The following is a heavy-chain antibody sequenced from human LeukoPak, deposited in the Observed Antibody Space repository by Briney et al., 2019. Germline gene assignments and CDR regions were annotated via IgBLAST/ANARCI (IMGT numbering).Heavy chain of an antibody. V-gene: IGHV3-11*04. J-gene: IGHJ4*02. Sequence: GGSLRLSCAASGFTFSNYAMSWVRQAPGKGLEWVSYISSSGSTIYYADSVKGRFTISRDNAKNSLYLQMNSLRAEDTAVYYCARDLKGYSYGYTPGYFDYWGQGTLVTVSS. CDR1: GFTFSNYA. D-gene: IGHD5-18*01. CDR2: ISSSGSTI. CDR3: ARDLKGYSYGYTPGYFDY.